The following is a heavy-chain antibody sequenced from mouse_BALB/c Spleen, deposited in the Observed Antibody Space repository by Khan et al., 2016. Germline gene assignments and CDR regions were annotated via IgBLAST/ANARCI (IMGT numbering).Heavy chain of an antibody. Sequence: QIQLVQSGPELKKPGETVKISCKASGYTFTNYGMNWVKQAPGKGLKWMGWINTNTGEPTYAEEFKGRFAFSLETSASNAYLPINNLKNEDTSTYFCARYGTTYYFDYWGQGTTLTVSS. CDR2: INTNTGEP. D-gene: IGHD2-1*01. V-gene: IGHV9-3*02. CDR1: GYTFTNYG. CDR3: ARYGTTYYFDY. J-gene: IGHJ2*01.